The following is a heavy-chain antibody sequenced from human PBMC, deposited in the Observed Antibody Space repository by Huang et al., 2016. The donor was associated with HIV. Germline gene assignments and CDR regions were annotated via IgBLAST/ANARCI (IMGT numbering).Heavy chain of an antibody. V-gene: IGHV1-3*01. J-gene: IGHJ4*02. CDR1: GYSSTTYA. CDR2: SNPGNGNT. Sequence: QVQLVQSGAEVKKPGASVKVSCKASGYSSTTYALHWVRRAPGHRVECMGMSNPGNGNTNYSQKFQGRVTITRDTSASTVYMEVSSLTFEDTAVYYCAREFVIFGAPLWPAYWGQGTLISVSS. CDR3: AREFVIFGAPLWPAY. D-gene: IGHD2-21*01.